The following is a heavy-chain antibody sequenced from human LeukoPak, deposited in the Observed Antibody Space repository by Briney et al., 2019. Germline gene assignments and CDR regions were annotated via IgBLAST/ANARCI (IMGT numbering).Heavy chain of an antibody. CDR1: GFTFSSYS. J-gene: IGHJ4*02. CDR2: ISSSSSYI. D-gene: IGHD6-13*01. CDR3: ARDHRGGSSSFDY. Sequence: GGSLRLSCAASGFTFSSYSMTWARQAPGKGLEWVSSISSSSSYIYYADSVKGRFTISRDNAKNSLYLQMNSLRAEDTAVYYCARDHRGGSSSFDYWGQGTLVTVSS. V-gene: IGHV3-21*01.